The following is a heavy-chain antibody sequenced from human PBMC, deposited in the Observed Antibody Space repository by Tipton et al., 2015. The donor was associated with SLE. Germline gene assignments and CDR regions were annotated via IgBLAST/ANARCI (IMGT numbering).Heavy chain of an antibody. CDR2: IYNTGTT. CDR3: ARHYRNEWLFYGTGV. D-gene: IGHD3-3*01. CDR1: GGSISSGSYY. J-gene: IGHJ6*02. Sequence: TLSLTCIVSGGSISSGSYYWSWIRQPAGKGLEWIGRIYNTGTTNYNPSLKSRVTISVDTSKNQFSLKLSSVTAADTAVYYCARHYRNEWLFYGTGVWGQGTTVTVSS. V-gene: IGHV4-61*02.